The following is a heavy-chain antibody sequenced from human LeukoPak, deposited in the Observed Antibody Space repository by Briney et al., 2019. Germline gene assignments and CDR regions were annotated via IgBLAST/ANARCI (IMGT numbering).Heavy chain of an antibody. CDR3: ARDTCGGDCYSGRGEFDY. Sequence: SGGSLRLSCAASGFIFSSYNMNWVRQAPGKGLEWISSITTTSSYIYYADSVKGRFTISRDNAKNSLYLQMNSLRAEDTAVYYCARDTCGGDCYSGRGEFDYWGQGTLVTVSS. J-gene: IGHJ4*02. CDR2: ITTTSSYI. D-gene: IGHD2-21*01. V-gene: IGHV3-21*01. CDR1: GFIFSSYN.